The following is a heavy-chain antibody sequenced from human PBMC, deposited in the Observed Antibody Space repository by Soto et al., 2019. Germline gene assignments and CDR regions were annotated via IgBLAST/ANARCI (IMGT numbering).Heavy chain of an antibody. CDR2: ILGRGDT. CDR3: AKYARPDGYWDFDY. Sequence: EVQLLESGGGSVQPGGSLRLSCAASGFTFSTFAMSWVRQAPGKGLEWVSGILGRGDTYYEESVKGRFTISRDNSKNTLFLQLNSLRVEDTAIYYCAKYARPDGYWDFDYWGQGTLVTVSS. CDR1: GFTFSTFA. J-gene: IGHJ4*02. V-gene: IGHV3-23*01. D-gene: IGHD5-12*01.